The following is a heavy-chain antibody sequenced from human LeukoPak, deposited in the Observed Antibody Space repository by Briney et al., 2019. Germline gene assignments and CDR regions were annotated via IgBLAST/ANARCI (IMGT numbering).Heavy chain of an antibody. D-gene: IGHD2-2*01. Sequence: GGSLRLSCAASGFTFSTYWMHWVRQVPGEGLVWVSRITGDETTAAYADSVRGRFTISRDNAKNTLYLQMNRLRVEDTGVYYCARALGGPYQFDRRGQGTLVTVTS. CDR1: GFTFSTYW. J-gene: IGHJ5*02. CDR2: ITGDETTA. V-gene: IGHV3-74*01. CDR3: ARALGGPYQFDR.